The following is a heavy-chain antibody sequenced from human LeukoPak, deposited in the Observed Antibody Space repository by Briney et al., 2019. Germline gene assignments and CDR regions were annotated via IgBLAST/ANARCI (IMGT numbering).Heavy chain of an antibody. CDR3: ARDFFHGHCSGLSCFLLDY. CDR2: ISILYGET. CDR1: GGTFSSYA. D-gene: IGHD2-15*01. V-gene: IGHV1-18*01. Sequence: ASVKVSCKASGGTFSSYAISWVRQAPGQGLEWMGWISILYGETKYAQKFQGRLTMTTDTSTNTAYMELRSLRPDDTAIYYCARDFFHGHCSGLSCFLLDYWGQGSLVTVSS. J-gene: IGHJ4*02.